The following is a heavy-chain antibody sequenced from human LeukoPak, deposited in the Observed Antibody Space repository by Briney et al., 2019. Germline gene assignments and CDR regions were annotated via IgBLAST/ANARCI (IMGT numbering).Heavy chain of an antibody. CDR3: AQGYTSVWFYFDY. CDR1: GFTFSSYA. V-gene: IGHV3-23*01. J-gene: IGHJ4*02. Sequence: PGGSLRLSCAASGFTFSSYAMSWVRQAPGKGLEWVSGISTGGGSTYYADSVKGRFSISRDNSRYTLFLQMNSQRAEDTAVYYCAQGYTSVWFYFDYWGQGTLVTVSS. CDR2: ISTGGGST. D-gene: IGHD6-19*01.